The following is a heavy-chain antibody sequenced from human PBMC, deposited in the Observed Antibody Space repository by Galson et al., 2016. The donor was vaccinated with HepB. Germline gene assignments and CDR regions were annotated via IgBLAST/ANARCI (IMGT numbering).Heavy chain of an antibody. V-gene: IGHV4-4*02. Sequence: LSLTCAVSGGSISSSDWWSWVRQPPEKGLEWIGEIFHSGSTNYNPSLKSRVTISVDKSKNQFSLKLSSVTAADTAVYYCAKEGEWDLLNSFDSWGQGTLVTVSS. J-gene: IGHJ4*02. CDR2: IFHSGST. CDR3: AKEGEWDLLNSFDS. D-gene: IGHD1-26*01. CDR1: GGSISSSDW.